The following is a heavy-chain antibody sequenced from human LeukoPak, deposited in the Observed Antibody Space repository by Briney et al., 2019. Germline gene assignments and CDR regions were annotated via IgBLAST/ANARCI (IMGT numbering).Heavy chain of an antibody. J-gene: IGHJ4*02. CDR2: IYYSGST. CDR1: GGSISSSSYS. D-gene: IGHD5-18*01. V-gene: IGHV4-39*01. Sequence: SETLSLTCTVSGGSISSSSYSWGWIRQPPGKGLEWIGSIYYSGSTYYNPSLKSRVTISVDTSKNQFSLKLSSVTAADTAVYYCARGRQLWLPILLYYWGQGTLVTVSS. CDR3: ARGRQLWLPILLYY.